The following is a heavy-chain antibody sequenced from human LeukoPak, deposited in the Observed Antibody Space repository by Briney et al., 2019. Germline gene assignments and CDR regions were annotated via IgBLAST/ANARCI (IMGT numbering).Heavy chain of an antibody. CDR1: GRSFCGFY. J-gene: IGHJ4*02. D-gene: IGHD1-14*01. CDR2: INHSGST. Sequence: SETLSLTCAVYGRSFCGFYWGWIRPPPGKGREWIGEINHSGSTNYNPSLKSRVTISVDTSKNQFSLKVSSVTDADTAVYYCARGSNQTRLSGYFDYGGQGTLVSVSS. CDR3: ARGSNQTRLSGYFDY. V-gene: IGHV4-34*01.